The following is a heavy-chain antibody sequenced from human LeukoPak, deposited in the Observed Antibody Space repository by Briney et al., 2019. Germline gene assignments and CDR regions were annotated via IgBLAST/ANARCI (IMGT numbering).Heavy chain of an antibody. CDR2: IYYSGST. D-gene: IGHD6-19*01. CDR1: GGSISSGGYY. CDR3: ARHVYSSGWYVSPVVWFDP. V-gene: IGHV4-61*08. Sequence: SETLSLTCTVSGGSISSGGYYWSWIRQHPGKGLEWIGYIYYSGSTNYNPSLKSRVTISVDTSKNQFSLKLSSVTAADTAVYYCARHVYSSGWYVSPVVWFDPWGQGTLVTVSS. J-gene: IGHJ5*02.